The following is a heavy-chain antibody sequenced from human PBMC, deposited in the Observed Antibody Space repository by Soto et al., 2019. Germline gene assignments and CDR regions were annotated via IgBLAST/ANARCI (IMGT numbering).Heavy chain of an antibody. CDR1: GYYFTGCG. CDR2: ISAYNGNT. CDR3: AGVTEETYSSGYLFDY. Sequence: APVKVSCRPSGYYFTGCGISWLQQAHGQGLEWMGWISAYNGNTNYAQKLQGRVTMTTDTSTSTAYMELRSLRSEDTAVYYCAGVTEETYSSGYLFDYWGQGTLVTVSS. D-gene: IGHD6-19*01. J-gene: IGHJ4*02. V-gene: IGHV1-18*01.